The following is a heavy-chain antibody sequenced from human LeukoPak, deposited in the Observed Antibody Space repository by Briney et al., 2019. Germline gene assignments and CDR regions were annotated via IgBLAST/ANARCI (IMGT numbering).Heavy chain of an antibody. Sequence: PGGSLRLSCAASGFTFSSYSMNWVRQAPGKGLEWVSSISSSSSYIYYADSVKGRFTISRDNAKNSLYLQMNSLRAEDTAVYYCARDCPYDYDSSGCVDYWGQGTLVTVSS. D-gene: IGHD3-22*01. CDR1: GFTFSSYS. V-gene: IGHV3-21*01. CDR2: ISSSSSYI. CDR3: ARDCPYDYDSSGCVDY. J-gene: IGHJ4*02.